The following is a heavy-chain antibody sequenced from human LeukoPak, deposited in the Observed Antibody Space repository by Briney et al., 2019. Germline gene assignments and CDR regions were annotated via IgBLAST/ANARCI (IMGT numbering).Heavy chain of an antibody. V-gene: IGHV4-59*11. CDR2: IFYSGST. CDR1: GGSISSHY. CDR3: ARDGRTWVV. D-gene: IGHD2-15*01. J-gene: IGHJ6*04. Sequence: PSETLSLTCTASGGSISSHYWSWIRQPPGKRLEWIGYIFYSGSTNYNPSLKSRVTISVDTSKNQFSLKLSSVTAADTAVYYCARDGRTWVVWGKGTTVTVSS.